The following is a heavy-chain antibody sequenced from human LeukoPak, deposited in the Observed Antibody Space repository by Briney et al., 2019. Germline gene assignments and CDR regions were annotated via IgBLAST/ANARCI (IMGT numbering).Heavy chain of an antibody. CDR3: ARDAPKSRAAGGKNWFDP. D-gene: IGHD6-13*01. CDR1: GFTFSSYA. J-gene: IGHJ5*02. CDR2: ISYDGSNK. V-gene: IGHV3-30*04. Sequence: GGSLRLSCAASGFTFSSYAMHWVRQAPGKGLEWVAVISYDGSNKYYADSVKGRFTISRDNSKNTLYLQMNSLRAEDTAVYYCARDAPKSRAAGGKNWFDPWGQGTLVTVSS.